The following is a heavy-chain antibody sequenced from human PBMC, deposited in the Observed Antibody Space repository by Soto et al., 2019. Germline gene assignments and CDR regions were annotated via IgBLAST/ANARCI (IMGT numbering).Heavy chain of an antibody. CDR3: AREGRGWSAAAFDS. J-gene: IGHJ4*02. CDR1: DYTFTNYD. CDR2: ISPYSDAT. V-gene: IGHV1-18*04. D-gene: IGHD2-15*01. Sequence: QVQLVQSGAEVKTPGASVKVSCKASDYTFTNYDISWVRQAPGQGLEWMGWISPYSDATNYAEKFQGRVTMTTDTSTSTASMELSSLESDDTAVYYCAREGRGWSAAAFDSWGQGTLVTVFS.